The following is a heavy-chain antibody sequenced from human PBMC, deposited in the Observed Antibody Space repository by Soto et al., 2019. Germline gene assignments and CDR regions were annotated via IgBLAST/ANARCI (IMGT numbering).Heavy chain of an antibody. J-gene: IGHJ4*02. D-gene: IGHD6-6*01. Sequence: QVQLVESGGGVVQPGRSLRLSCAASGFTFSSYAMHWVRQAPGKGLEWVAVISYDGSNKYYADSVKGRFTISRDNSKNTLYLQMKSLRAEDTAVYYCARDKVGSSSSAFDYWGQGTLVTVSS. V-gene: IGHV3-30-3*01. CDR3: ARDKVGSSSSAFDY. CDR1: GFTFSSYA. CDR2: ISYDGSNK.